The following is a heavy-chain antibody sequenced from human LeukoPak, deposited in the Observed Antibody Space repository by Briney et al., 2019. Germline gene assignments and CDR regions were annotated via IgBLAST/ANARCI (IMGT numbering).Heavy chain of an antibody. V-gene: IGHV4-59*08. Sequence: SETLSLTCTVSGDSTVSGGSMTTYYWTWPRQPPGKALEWIGFVYYSGVTKYNPSLESRVTISLDASKNQFSLKLSSVTAADTAMYYCARRVATKPKYFFDSWGQGTLVTVSS. D-gene: IGHD5-24*01. J-gene: IGHJ4*02. CDR1: GGSMTTYY. CDR2: VYYSGVT. CDR3: ARRVATKPKYFFDS.